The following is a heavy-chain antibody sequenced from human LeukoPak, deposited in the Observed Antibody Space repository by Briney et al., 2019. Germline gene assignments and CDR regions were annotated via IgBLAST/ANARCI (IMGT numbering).Heavy chain of an antibody. CDR1: GFTFSSYS. V-gene: IGHV3-48*01. Sequence: PGGALRLSCAASGFTFSSYSMNWVRQAPGKGLEWVSYISSISSTIYYADSVKGRFTISRDSAKNSLYLQMNSLRAEDTAVYYCARVTYYYDSSGYYYGPSLFDYWGQGTLVTVSS. D-gene: IGHD3-22*01. CDR3: ARVTYYYDSSGYYYGPSLFDY. J-gene: IGHJ4*02. CDR2: ISSISSTI.